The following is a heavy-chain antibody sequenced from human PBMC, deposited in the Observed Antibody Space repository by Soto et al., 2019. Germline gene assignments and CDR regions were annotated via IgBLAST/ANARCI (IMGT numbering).Heavy chain of an antibody. Sequence: PGGSLRLSCAASGFTFSSYAMSWVRQAPGKGLEWVSAISGSGGSTYYADSVKGRFTISRDNSKNTLYLQMNSLRAEDTAVYYCAKDWGITMIVVVITYFDYWGQGTLVTVSS. J-gene: IGHJ4*02. CDR2: ISGSGGST. V-gene: IGHV3-23*01. CDR3: AKDWGITMIVVVITYFDY. D-gene: IGHD3-22*01. CDR1: GFTFSSYA.